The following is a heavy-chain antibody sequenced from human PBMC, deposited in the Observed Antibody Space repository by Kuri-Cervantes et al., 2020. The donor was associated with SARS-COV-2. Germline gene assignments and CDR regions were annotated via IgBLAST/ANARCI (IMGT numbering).Heavy chain of an antibody. Sequence: GESLKISCAASGFTFSSYSMNWVRQAPGKGLEWVSSISSSSSYIYYADSVRGRFTISRDNAKNSLYLQMNSLRAEDTAVYYCARPILAARNGVYAFDIWGQGTMVNVSS. V-gene: IGHV3-21*01. J-gene: IGHJ3*02. CDR2: ISSSSSYI. CDR1: GFTFSSYS. D-gene: IGHD2-8*01. CDR3: ARPILAARNGVYAFDI.